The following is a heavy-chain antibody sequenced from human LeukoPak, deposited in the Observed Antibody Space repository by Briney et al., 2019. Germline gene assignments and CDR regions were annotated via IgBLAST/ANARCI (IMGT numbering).Heavy chain of an antibody. Sequence: GGSLRLSCAASGFTVGSNYMSWVRQAPGKGPEWVSSISGSAWTIYDTDSVKGRFTTSRDNAKNSLYLQMNSLRPEDTAVYFCTRDIRLTTDRDAFDIWGQGTMVTVSS. D-gene: IGHD1-14*01. CDR2: ISGSAWTI. J-gene: IGHJ3*02. CDR1: GFTVGSNY. V-gene: IGHV3-21*01. CDR3: TRDIRLTTDRDAFDI.